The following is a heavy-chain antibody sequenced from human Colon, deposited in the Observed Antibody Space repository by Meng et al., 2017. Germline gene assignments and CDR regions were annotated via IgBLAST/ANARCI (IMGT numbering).Heavy chain of an antibody. D-gene: IGHD2-2*01. CDR2: MNPNNGNT. CDR1: GYTFTSSD. Sequence: QVQLVQSGAEERKPGASVKFTCKASGYTFTSSDINWVRQATGRGLEWLGWMNPNNGNTGSAQKFQGRVSMTRDTSIGTAYMELSGLTSEDTAVYYCARTAMLDSWGQGTLVTVSS. CDR3: ARTAMLDS. J-gene: IGHJ5*01. V-gene: IGHV1-8*01.